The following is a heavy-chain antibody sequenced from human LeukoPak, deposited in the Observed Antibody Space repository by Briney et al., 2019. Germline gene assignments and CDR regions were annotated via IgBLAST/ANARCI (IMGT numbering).Heavy chain of an antibody. D-gene: IGHD4-11*01. Sequence: PSETLSLTCTVSGGSISSSSYYWGWIRQPPGKGLEWIGSIYYSGSTYYNPSLKSRVTISLDTSKTQFPLKVSSVTVADTAVYYCARVSDSRSRDAFDIWGQGTMVTVSS. V-gene: IGHV4-39*06. CDR1: GGSISSSSYY. CDR3: ARVSDSRSRDAFDI. J-gene: IGHJ3*02. CDR2: IYYSGST.